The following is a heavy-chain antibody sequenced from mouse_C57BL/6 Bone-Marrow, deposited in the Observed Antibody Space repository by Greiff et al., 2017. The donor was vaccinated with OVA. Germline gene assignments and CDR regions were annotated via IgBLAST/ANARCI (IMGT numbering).Heavy chain of an antibody. CDR3: ARPSYYSNVFAD. J-gene: IGHJ3*01. V-gene: IGHV5-6*01. CDR1: GFTFSSYG. Sequence: EVQLVESGGDLVKPGGSLKLSCAASGFTFSSYGMSWVRQTPDQRLEWVATISSGGSYTYYPDSVKGRFTISRDNAKNTLYLQMSSLKSEDTAMYYCARPSYYSNVFADWGQGTLVTVSA. D-gene: IGHD2-5*01. CDR2: ISSGGSYT.